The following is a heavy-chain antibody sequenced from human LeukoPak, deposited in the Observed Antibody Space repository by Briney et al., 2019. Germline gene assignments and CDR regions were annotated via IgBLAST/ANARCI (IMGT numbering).Heavy chain of an antibody. Sequence: GGSLRLSCAASGFTFSSYSMNWVRQAPGKGLEWVSSISSSSSYIYYADSVKGRFTISRDNAKSSPYLQMNSLRAEDTAVYYCARDLGYYDSSGSDFDYWGQGTLVTVSS. CDR2: ISSSSSYI. J-gene: IGHJ4*02. CDR1: GFTFSSYS. D-gene: IGHD3-22*01. V-gene: IGHV3-21*01. CDR3: ARDLGYYDSSGSDFDY.